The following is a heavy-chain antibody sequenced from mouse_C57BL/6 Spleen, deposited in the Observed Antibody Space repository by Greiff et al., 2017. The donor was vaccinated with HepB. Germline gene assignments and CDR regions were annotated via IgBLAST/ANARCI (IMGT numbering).Heavy chain of an antibody. V-gene: IGHV5-4*01. D-gene: IGHD1-1*01. Sequence: EVKLVESGGGLVKPGGSLKLSCAASGFTFSSYAMSWVRQTPEKRLEWVATISDGGSYTYYPDNVKGRFTISRDNAKNNLYLQMSHLKSEDTAMYYCARDRDYVTTVEGLYYFDYWGQGTTLTVSS. J-gene: IGHJ2*01. CDR3: ARDRDYVTTVEGLYYFDY. CDR2: ISDGGSYT. CDR1: GFTFSSYA.